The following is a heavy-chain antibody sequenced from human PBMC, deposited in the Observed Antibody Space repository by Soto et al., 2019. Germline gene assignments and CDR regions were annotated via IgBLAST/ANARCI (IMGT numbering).Heavy chain of an antibody. J-gene: IGHJ6*02. CDR3: AKDKGPRNCSTRNCFWVALGMDV. CDR2: ISWNSDTI. V-gene: IGHV3-9*01. D-gene: IGHD2-2*01. Sequence: EVQLVESGGGLVQPGRSLTLSCAASGFTFDDYAMHWVRQAPGKGLEWVSGISWNSDTIGYADSVRGRFTISRDNAENSLYLQMNSLGAEDTALYYCAKDKGPRNCSTRNCFWVALGMDVCGQGTTVTVSS. CDR1: GFTFDDYA.